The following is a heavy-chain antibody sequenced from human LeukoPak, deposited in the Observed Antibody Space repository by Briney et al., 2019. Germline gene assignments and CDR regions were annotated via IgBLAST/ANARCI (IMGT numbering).Heavy chain of an antibody. CDR2: IYSGGST. V-gene: IGHV3-53*01. CDR1: GFTVSSNY. D-gene: IGHD6-19*01. Sequence: GGSLRLSCAASGFTVSSNYMSWGRQAPGKGLEWVSVIYSGGSTYYADSVKGRFTISRDNSKNTLYLQMNSLRAEDTAVYYCARDHGYSSGWYYPFDYWGQGTLVTVSS. J-gene: IGHJ4*02. CDR3: ARDHGYSSGWYYPFDY.